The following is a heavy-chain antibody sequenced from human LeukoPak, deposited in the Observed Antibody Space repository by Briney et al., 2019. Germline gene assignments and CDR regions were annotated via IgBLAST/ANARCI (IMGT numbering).Heavy chain of an antibody. Sequence: ASVKVSCKASGYTFTGYYMHWVRQAPGQGLEWMGWINPNSGGTNYAQKFQGRVTMTRDTSISTAYMELSRLRSDDTAVYYCARDRSHHDAFDIWGQGTMVTVSS. V-gene: IGHV1-2*02. J-gene: IGHJ3*02. CDR3: ARDRSHHDAFDI. CDR2: INPNSGGT. CDR1: GYTFTGYY.